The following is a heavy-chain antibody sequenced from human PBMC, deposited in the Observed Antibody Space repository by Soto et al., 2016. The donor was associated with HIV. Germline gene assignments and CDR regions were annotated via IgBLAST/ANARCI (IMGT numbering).Heavy chain of an antibody. CDR2: INPNSGGT. V-gene: IGHV1-2*02. D-gene: IGHD3-10*01. Sequence: QVQLVQSGAEVKKPGASVKVSCKASGYPFTGYYMHWVRQAPGQGLEWMAWINPNSGGTKYAQKFQGRVTMTRDTSITTAYMELSSLRSDDTAVYYCARDARFRGDPLNYFDYWGQGTLVTVSS. CDR1: GYPFTGYY. J-gene: IGHJ4*02. CDR3: ARDARFRGDPLNYFDY.